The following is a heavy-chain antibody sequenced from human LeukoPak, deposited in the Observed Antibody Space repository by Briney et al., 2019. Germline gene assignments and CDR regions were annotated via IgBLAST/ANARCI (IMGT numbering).Heavy chain of an antibody. Sequence: PSETLSLTCIVSGGSISSSIYYWAWVRQPPGKGLEWIGTVFYNGATQYSPSLRSRVTISADTSKNLLSLNLRSVTAADTAVYYCASGDIYFDYWGQGTLVTVSS. V-gene: IGHV4-39*07. CDR3: ASGDIYFDY. CDR1: GGSISSSIYY. CDR2: VFYNGAT. J-gene: IGHJ4*02. D-gene: IGHD7-27*01.